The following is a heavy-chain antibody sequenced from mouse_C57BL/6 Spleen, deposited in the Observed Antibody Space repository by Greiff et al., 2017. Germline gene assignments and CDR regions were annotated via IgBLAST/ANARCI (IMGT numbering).Heavy chain of an antibody. CDR1: GFTFSDYG. CDR2: ISSGSSTI. D-gene: IGHD3-3*01. V-gene: IGHV5-17*01. Sequence: DVHLVESGGGLVKPGGSLKLSCAASGFTFSDYGMHWVRQAPEKGLEWVAYISSGSSTIYYADTVKGRFTISRDNAKNTLFLQMTSLRSEDTAMYYCAREGRPYWYFDVWGTGTTVTVSS. CDR3: AREGRPYWYFDV. J-gene: IGHJ1*03.